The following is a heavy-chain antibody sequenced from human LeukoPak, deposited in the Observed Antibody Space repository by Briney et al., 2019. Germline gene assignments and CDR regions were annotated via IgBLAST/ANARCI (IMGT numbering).Heavy chain of an antibody. CDR2: ISGSGGST. CDR1: GFTFSSYA. D-gene: IGHD6-13*01. CDR3: AKLSFLAAAGTNFDY. J-gene: IGHJ4*02. Sequence: GGSLRLSCAASGFTFSSYAMSWVRQAPGKGLEWVSAISGSGGSTYYADSVKGRFTISRDNSKNTLYLQMNGLRAEDTAVYYCAKLSFLAAAGTNFDYWGQGTLVTVSS. V-gene: IGHV3-23*01.